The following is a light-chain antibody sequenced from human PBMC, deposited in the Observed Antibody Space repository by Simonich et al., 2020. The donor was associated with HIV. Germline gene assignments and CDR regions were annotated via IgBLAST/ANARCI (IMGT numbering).Light chain of an antibody. Sequence: EIVMTQSPATLSVSPGGRATLSCRASQSVSSNLAWYQQKPGQAPRRLIYGASTRATGIPARFSGSGSDTEFILTISSMQSEDFAVYFCQQYKDLILTFGGGTKVDIK. J-gene: IGKJ4*01. CDR3: QQYKDLILT. CDR1: QSVSSN. CDR2: GAS. V-gene: IGKV3-15*01.